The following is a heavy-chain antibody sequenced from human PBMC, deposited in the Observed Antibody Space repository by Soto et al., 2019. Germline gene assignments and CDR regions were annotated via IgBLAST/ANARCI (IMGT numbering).Heavy chain of an antibody. CDR3: ASPPNLRYYMDG. V-gene: IGHV3-23*01. J-gene: IGHJ6*03. D-gene: IGHD7-27*01. CDR2: ISGSGGST. CDR1: GFTFSSYA. Sequence: PGGSLRLSCAASGFTFSSYAMSWVRQAPGKGLEWVSAISGSGGSTYYADSVKGRFTISRDNSKNTLYLQMNSLRAEDTAVYYYASPPNLRYYMDGWGKGNTVTVSS.